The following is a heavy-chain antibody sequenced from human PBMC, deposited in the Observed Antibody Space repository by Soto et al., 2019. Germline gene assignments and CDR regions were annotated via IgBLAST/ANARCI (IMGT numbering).Heavy chain of an antibody. CDR3: AGAIYTYGYFDY. V-gene: IGHV3-7*01. J-gene: IGHJ4*02. Sequence: PGRYLRLPCAAARFTFNSNLMSWVRQAPGKGLEWLANIKQDGSEKYYVDSVKGRFTISRDNAKNSLYLQMNSLRAEDMAVYYCAGAIYTYGYFDYWGQGT. CDR2: IKQDGSEK. CDR1: RFTFNSNL. D-gene: IGHD5-18*01.